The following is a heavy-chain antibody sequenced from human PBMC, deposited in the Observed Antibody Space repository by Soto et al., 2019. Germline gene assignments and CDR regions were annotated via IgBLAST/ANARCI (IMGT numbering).Heavy chain of an antibody. CDR1: GGTFSSYA. CDR3: AAAGTSNNYYYYYGMDV. V-gene: IGHV1-69*13. D-gene: IGHD6-19*01. J-gene: IGHJ6*02. CDR2: IIPIFGTA. Sequence: SVKVSCKASGGTFSSYAISWVRQAPGQGLEWMGGIIPIFGTANYAQKFQGRVTITADESTSTAYMELSSLRSEDTAVYYCAAAGTSNNYYYYYGMDVWGQGTTVTVSS.